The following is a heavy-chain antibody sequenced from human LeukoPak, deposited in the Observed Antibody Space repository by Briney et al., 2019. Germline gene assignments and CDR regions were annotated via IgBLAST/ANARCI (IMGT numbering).Heavy chain of an antibody. CDR2: IYYSGST. V-gene: IGHV4-59*08. CDR1: GGSISSYY. Sequence: PSETLSLTCTVSGGSISSYYWSWIRQPPGKGLEWIGYIYYSGSTNYNPSLKSRLTISVDTSKKQFSLKLSSVTAADTAVYYCARHDSSGYYQDYWGQGTLVTVSS. CDR3: ARHDSSGYYQDY. J-gene: IGHJ4*02. D-gene: IGHD3-22*01.